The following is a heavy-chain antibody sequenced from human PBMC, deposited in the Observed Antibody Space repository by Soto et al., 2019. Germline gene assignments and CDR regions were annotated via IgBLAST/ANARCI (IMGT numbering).Heavy chain of an antibody. V-gene: IGHV3-30*03. CDR1: GFTINNYG. Sequence: QVQLVESGGGVVQPGRSLRLSCAASGFTINNYGMHWVRQTPGKGLEWVAVISSDGNNKEYGDSAKGRFTISRDNSKNTLYLQMYNLRADDTAVYYCARDWGLDWLLQDRFDSWGQGTLVTVS. J-gene: IGHJ4*02. CDR3: ARDWGLDWLLQDRFDS. D-gene: IGHD3-9*01. CDR2: ISSDGNNK.